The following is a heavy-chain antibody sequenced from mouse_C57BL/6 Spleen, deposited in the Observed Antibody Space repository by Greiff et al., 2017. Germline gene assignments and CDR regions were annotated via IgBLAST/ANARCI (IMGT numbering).Heavy chain of an antibody. CDR1: GYAFSSYW. J-gene: IGHJ3*01. CDR2: IFPGDGDT. CDR3: ARGGNYDGAY. V-gene: IGHV1-80*01. Sequence: QVQLQQSGAELVKPGASVKLSCKASGYAFSSYWLNWVKQRPGKGLEWIGQIFPGDGDTNYNGKFKGKATLTADKSSSTAYMQLSSMTSEDSAVYFCARGGNYDGAYWGQGTLVTVSA. D-gene: IGHD2-4*01.